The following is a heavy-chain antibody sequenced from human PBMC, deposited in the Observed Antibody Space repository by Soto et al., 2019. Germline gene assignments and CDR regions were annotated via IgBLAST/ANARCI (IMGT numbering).Heavy chain of an antibody. V-gene: IGHV3-23*01. D-gene: IGHD6-13*01. CDR3: AKGEQLWDPFDS. J-gene: IGHJ4*02. Sequence: EAQLLESGGGLVQPGGSLRLSCAASELAFSNYAMTWVRQAPGKGLEWVSVISASGYSAYYGGAVKGRFTTSRDNSKSTLYLQMSRLRADDTAVYYCAKGEQLWDPFDSWGQGTLVTVSS. CDR2: ISASGYSA. CDR1: ELAFSNYA.